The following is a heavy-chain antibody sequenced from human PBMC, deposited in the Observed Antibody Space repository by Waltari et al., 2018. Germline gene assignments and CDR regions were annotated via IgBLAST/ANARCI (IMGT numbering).Heavy chain of an antibody. Sequence: HVQLQESGPGLVKPSGTLSLTCAVSGASISSSIWWSWVRHPPGKGLEWIGEVFHSGSTNSNPSLKSRGTISVDKSRNQFSLKLTSVTAADTAVYYCATTQSLEVVGTGVYSYWGQGTLVTVSS. V-gene: IGHV4-4*02. CDR1: GASISSSIW. CDR3: ATTQSLEVVGTGVYSY. D-gene: IGHD3-22*01. CDR2: VFHSGST. J-gene: IGHJ4*02.